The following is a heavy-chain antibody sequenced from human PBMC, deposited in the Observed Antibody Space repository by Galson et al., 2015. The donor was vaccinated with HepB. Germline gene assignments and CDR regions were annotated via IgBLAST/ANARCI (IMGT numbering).Heavy chain of an antibody. J-gene: IGHJ4*02. CDR2: IIPILGVA. CDR1: GTPFSSIT. V-gene: IGHV1-69*02. D-gene: IGHD1-14*01. Sequence: SVKVSCKASGTPFSSITINWVRQAPGQGLVWVGRIIPILGVANYAQKFQGRVTFSADKSTSTVYMELSSLTSDDTAVYYCARLGYNYYYDYWSQGTLVTVSS. CDR3: ARLGYNYYYDY.